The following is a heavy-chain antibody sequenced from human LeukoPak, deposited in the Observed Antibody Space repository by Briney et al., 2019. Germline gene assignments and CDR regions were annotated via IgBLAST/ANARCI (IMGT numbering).Heavy chain of an antibody. CDR1: GGSISSYY. V-gene: IGHV4-30-4*08. CDR2: IYYSGST. D-gene: IGHD2-15*01. J-gene: IGHJ6*03. CDR3: ARDPVVDYYFYYMDV. Sequence: SETLSLTCTVSGGSISSYYWSWIRQPPGKGLEWIGYIYYSGSTYYNPSLKSRVTISVDTSKNQFSLKLSSVTAADTAVYYCARDPVVDYYFYYMDVWGKGTTVTVSS.